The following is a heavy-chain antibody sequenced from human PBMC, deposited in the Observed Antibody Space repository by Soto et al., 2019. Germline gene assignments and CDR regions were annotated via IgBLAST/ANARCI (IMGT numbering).Heavy chain of an antibody. Sequence: SETLSLTCSVSGGSISTVGRYWTWIRQPPGKGLEWIGSIYHTGSTYYSKSLRSRLTMSVDTSKSQFSLRLSSVTAADTAVYYCARATGTLRSRNCDYWGQGSLVTVSS. J-gene: IGHJ4*02. D-gene: IGHD1-1*01. CDR3: ARATGTLRSRNCDY. CDR1: GGSISTVGRY. CDR2: IYHTGST. V-gene: IGHV4-31*03.